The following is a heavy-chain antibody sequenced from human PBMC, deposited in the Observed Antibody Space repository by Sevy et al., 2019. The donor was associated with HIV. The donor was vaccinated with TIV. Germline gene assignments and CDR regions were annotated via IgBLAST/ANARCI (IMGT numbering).Heavy chain of an antibody. V-gene: IGHV3-33*06. D-gene: IGHD3-9*01. CDR2: IWYDGSNY. CDR1: GFTFSNYG. Sequence: GGSLRLSCAASGFTFSNYGMHWVRQAPGKGLEWVAVIWYDGSNYDYADSVKGRFTVSRDNSKNTLYLEMKSLRPEDTAVYFCPKDFDSIAMPAFPDSWGQGTLVTVSS. CDR3: PKDFDSIAMPAFPDS. J-gene: IGHJ4*02.